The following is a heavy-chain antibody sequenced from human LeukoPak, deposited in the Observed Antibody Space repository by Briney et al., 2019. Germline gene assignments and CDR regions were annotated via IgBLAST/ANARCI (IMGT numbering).Heavy chain of an antibody. Sequence: GGSLRLSCAASGFTFSSYAMSWVRQAPGKGLEWVSGISGSSGNTYYADSVKGRFTISRDNAKNSLHLQMNSLRAEDTALYYCAKDASSTSLNWFDPWGEGTLVTVSS. CDR2: ISGSSGNT. J-gene: IGHJ5*02. CDR3: AKDASSTSLNWFDP. V-gene: IGHV3-23*01. D-gene: IGHD2-2*01. CDR1: GFTFSSYA.